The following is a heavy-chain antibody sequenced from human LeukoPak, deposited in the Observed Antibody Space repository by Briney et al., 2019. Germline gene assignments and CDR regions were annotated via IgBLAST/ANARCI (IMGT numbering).Heavy chain of an antibody. CDR1: GDSISTYY. J-gene: IGHJ6*02. D-gene: IGHD6-19*01. CDR3: ARVKYSSGWSHMDV. V-gene: IGHV4-59*01. Sequence: SETLSLTCTVSGDSISTYYWSWIRQPPGKGLDWIGYIYNSGSTNYNPSLKSRVTISVDTSKNQFSLKLSSVTAADTAVYYCARVKYSSGWSHMDVWGQGTTVTVSS. CDR2: IYNSGST.